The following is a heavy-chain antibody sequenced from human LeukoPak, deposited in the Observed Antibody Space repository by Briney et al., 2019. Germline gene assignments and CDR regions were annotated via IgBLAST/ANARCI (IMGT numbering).Heavy chain of an antibody. CDR1: GFTFNNYG. V-gene: IGHV3-30*18. CDR3: AKTHQTSGLFFDY. D-gene: IGHD3-16*01. J-gene: IGHJ4*02. CDR2: ISCDGGTQ. Sequence: GGSLRLSCAASGFTFNNYGMQWVRQTPDKGLEWVTVISCDGGTQYYADSVKGRFTVSRDDSKNTLFLQMNSLRAEDTAVYYCAKTHQTSGLFFDYWGQGTLVTVSS.